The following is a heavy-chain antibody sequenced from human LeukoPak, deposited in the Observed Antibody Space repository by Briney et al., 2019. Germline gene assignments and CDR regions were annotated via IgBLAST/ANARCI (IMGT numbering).Heavy chain of an antibody. J-gene: IGHJ5*02. V-gene: IGHV4-34*01. D-gene: IGHD3-3*01. CDR2: INHSGST. CDR1: GGSFSGYY. CDR3: ARTDYDFWSGYYSVGWFDP. Sequence: SETLSLTCAVYGGSFSGYYWSWIRQPPGKGLEWIGEINHSGSTNYNPSLKSRVTISVDTSKNQFSLKLSSVTAADTAVYYCARTDYDFWSGYYSVGWFDPWGQGTLVTVSS.